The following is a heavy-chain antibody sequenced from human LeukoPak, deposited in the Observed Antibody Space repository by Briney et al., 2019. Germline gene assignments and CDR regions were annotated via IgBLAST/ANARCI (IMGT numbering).Heavy chain of an antibody. J-gene: IGHJ4*02. Sequence: GGSLRLSCAASGFTFSRHIISWVRQAPGKGLEWVANMRQDGSEKFYADSVKGRFTVSRDNAKNSLYLQMNSLRAEDTALYYCAKEETVDKGLNYWGQGTLVTVSS. CDR2: MRQDGSEK. D-gene: IGHD5-12*01. CDR1: GFTFSRHI. CDR3: AKEETVDKGLNY. V-gene: IGHV3-7*03.